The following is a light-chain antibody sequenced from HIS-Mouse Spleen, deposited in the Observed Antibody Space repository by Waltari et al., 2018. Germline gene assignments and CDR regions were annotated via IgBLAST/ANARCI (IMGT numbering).Light chain of an antibody. CDR2: AVS. CDR3: CSYAGSYTYV. J-gene: IGLJ1*01. V-gene: IGLV2-11*01. CDR1: SSDVGGYNY. Sequence: QSALTQPRSVSGSPGQSVTISCTGTSSDVGGYNYASWYQQPPGKAPTLMVYAVSKPPSGVPDRVSGSKSGNTACLTIYGLQGADEADYYCCSYAGSYTYVFGTGTKVTVL.